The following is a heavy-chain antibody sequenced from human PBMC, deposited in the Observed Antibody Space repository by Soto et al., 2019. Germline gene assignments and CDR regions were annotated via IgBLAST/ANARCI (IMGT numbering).Heavy chain of an antibody. J-gene: IGHJ4*02. CDR3: ARVFCGGNCYPNY. CDR1: GGSISSGGYY. CDR2: IYYSGST. Sequence: QVQLQESGPGLVKPSQTLSLTCTVSGGSISSGGYYWSWIRQHPGKGLEWIGYIYYSGSTYYNPTLKIRVTISLDTSKIQFSLKLSSGTAADTAVYYCARVFCGGNCYPNYWGQGTLVTVSS. D-gene: IGHD2-21*02. V-gene: IGHV4-31*03.